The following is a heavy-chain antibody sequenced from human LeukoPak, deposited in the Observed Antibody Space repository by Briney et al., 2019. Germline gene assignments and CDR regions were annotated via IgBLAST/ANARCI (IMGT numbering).Heavy chain of an antibody. D-gene: IGHD5-12*01. CDR3: AREGRWPRAFDI. Sequence: PGGSLRLSCAASGFTFSSYAMHWVRQAPGKGLEWVAVISYDGSNKYYADSVKGRFTISRDNSKNTLYLQMNSLRAEDTAVYYCAREGRWPRAFDIWGQGTMATVSS. V-gene: IGHV3-30-3*01. J-gene: IGHJ3*02. CDR1: GFTFSSYA. CDR2: ISYDGSNK.